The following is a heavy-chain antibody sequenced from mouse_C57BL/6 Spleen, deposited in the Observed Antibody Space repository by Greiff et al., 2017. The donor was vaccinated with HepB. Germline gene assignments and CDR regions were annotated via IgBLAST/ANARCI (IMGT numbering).Heavy chain of an antibody. Sequence: QVQLQQSGAELARPGASVKLSCKASGYTFTSYGISWVKQRTGQGLEWIGEIYPRSGNTYYNEKFKGKATLTADKSSSTAYMELRSLTSEDSAGYFCARSRLLWGMDYWGQGTSVTVSS. D-gene: IGHD2-1*01. CDR3: ARSRLLWGMDY. CDR2: IYPRSGNT. J-gene: IGHJ4*01. V-gene: IGHV1-81*01. CDR1: GYTFTSYG.